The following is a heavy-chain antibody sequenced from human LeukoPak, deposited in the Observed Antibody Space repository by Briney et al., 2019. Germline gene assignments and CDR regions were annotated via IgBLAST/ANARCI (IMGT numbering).Heavy chain of an antibody. CDR2: ITGSRGST. CDR3: ARDQLGAVLYFDY. Sequence: GGSLRLSCAASGFTFSTYGMSWVRQAPGKGLEWVSAITGSRGSTYYADSVKGRFTISRDNSKNTLYLQINSLRVEDTAVYYCARDQLGAVLYFDYWGQGTLVTVSS. CDR1: GFTFSTYG. D-gene: IGHD1-1*01. J-gene: IGHJ4*02. V-gene: IGHV3-23*01.